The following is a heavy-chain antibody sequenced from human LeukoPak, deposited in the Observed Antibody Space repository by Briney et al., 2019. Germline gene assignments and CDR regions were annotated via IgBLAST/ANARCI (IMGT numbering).Heavy chain of an antibody. D-gene: IGHD5-18*01. Sequence: SVKVSCKASGGTFSSYAISWVRQAPGQGLEWMGRIIPIFGTANYAQKFQGRVTITTDESTSTAYMELSSLRSENTAVYYCARERGYSYGYPDYWGQGTLVTVSS. CDR1: GGTFSSYA. V-gene: IGHV1-69*05. J-gene: IGHJ4*02. CDR3: ARERGYSYGYPDY. CDR2: IIPIFGTA.